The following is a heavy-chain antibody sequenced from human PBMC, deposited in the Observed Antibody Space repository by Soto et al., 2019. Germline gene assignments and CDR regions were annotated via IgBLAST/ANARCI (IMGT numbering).Heavy chain of an antibody. CDR3: ARHGGSAGMDY. Sequence: EVQLVQSGAEVKKPGESLKISCKGSGYSFSTYWIAWVRQMPGKGLEWMGIIYPGDSDTRYGPSFQGQVTISADRSIRTAYLQWSSLRAWETAMYYCARHGGSAGMDYWGQGTLVTVSS. CDR2: IYPGDSDT. CDR1: GYSFSTYW. V-gene: IGHV5-51*01. J-gene: IGHJ4*02.